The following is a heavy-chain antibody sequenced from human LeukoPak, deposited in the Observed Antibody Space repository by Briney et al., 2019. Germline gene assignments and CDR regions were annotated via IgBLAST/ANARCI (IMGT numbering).Heavy chain of an antibody. V-gene: IGHV3-64*01. D-gene: IGHD5-24*01. CDR2: ISSNGGST. J-gene: IGHJ4*02. Sequence: GGSLRLSCAASGFTFSSYAMHWVRQAPGKGLEYVSAISSNGGSTYYANSVKGRFTISRDNSKNTLYLQMGSLRAEDMAVYYCAILELHWGQGTLVTVSS. CDR1: GFTFSSYA. CDR3: AILELH.